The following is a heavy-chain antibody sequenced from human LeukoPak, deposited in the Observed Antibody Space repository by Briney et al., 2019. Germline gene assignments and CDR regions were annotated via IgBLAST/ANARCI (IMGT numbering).Heavy chain of an antibody. J-gene: IGHJ5*02. Sequence: SETLSLTCTVSGGSISSHYWSWIRQPPGKGLEWIGYIYYSGSTNYNPSLKSRVTISVDTSKNQFSLKLSSVTAADTAVYYCARSLLYSWFDPWGQGTLVTVSS. CDR3: ARSLLYSWFDP. CDR2: IYYSGST. V-gene: IGHV4-59*11. CDR1: GGSISSHY.